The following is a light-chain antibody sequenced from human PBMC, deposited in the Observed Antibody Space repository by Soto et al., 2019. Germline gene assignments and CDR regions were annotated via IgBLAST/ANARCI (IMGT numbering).Light chain of an antibody. CDR2: HAS. Sequence: IVMTQSPLALSVTPGEAASISCMASARLLHKNGYNYVDWYEXRAGQAHRPXIYHASARVTGIPDRFSATSSGTAGNLTIRSLQTEDGTIYVGQQANCFPITFGQGTRLEIK. CDR3: QQANCFPIT. CDR1: ARLLHKNGYNY. V-gene: IGKV2-28*01. J-gene: IGKJ5*01.